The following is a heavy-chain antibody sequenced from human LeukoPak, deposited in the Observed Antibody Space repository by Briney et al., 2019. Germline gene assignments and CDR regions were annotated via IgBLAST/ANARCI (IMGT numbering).Heavy chain of an antibody. D-gene: IGHD6-13*01. CDR2: INPNSGGT. V-gene: IGHV1-2*02. CDR3: ARVGQQLVRGAIDY. Sequence: GASVKVSCKASGYTFTGYYMHWVRQAPGQGLEWMGWINPNSGGTIYAQKFQGRVTMTRDTSISTAYMELSRLRSDDTAVYYCARVGQQLVRGAIDYWGQGTLVTVSS. CDR1: GYTFTGYY. J-gene: IGHJ4*02.